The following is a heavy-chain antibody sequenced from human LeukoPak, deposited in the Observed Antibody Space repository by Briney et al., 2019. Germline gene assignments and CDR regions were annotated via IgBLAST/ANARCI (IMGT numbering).Heavy chain of an antibody. CDR3: AKGTWGNPFDI. D-gene: IGHD3-16*01. CDR1: GFTFDDYT. J-gene: IGHJ3*02. V-gene: IGHV3-9*01. Sequence: GGSLRLSCAASGFTFDDYTIHWVRQAPGKGLEWVSGITWNSDSIDYADSVKGRFTISRDNAKNSLYLQMNSLRTEDTALYYCAKGTWGNPFDIWGQGTMVTVSS. CDR2: ITWNSDSI.